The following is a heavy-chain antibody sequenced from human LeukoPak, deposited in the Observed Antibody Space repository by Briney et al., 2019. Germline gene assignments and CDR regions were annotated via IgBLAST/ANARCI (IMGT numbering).Heavy chain of an antibody. CDR3: AVNLPFDY. Sequence: GGSLRLSCVASGFTFSHYWMTWVRQAPGKGLEWVANINQDGGEKNYVDSVKGRFTISRDNAKNSLYLQMSSLRAEDTAVYYCAVNLPFDYWGQGTLVTVSS. CDR2: INQDGGEK. V-gene: IGHV3-7*01. J-gene: IGHJ4*02. CDR1: GFTFSHYW.